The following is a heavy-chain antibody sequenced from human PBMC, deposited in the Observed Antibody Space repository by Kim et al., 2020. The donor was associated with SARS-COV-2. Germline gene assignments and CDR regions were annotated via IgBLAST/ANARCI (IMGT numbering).Heavy chain of an antibody. D-gene: IGHD3-22*01. CDR1: GGSISSSSYY. CDR2: IYYSGST. CDR3: ARITMIVMGFDY. V-gene: IGHV4-39*01. Sequence: SETLSLTCTVSGGSISSSSYYWGWIRQPPGKGLEWIGSIYYSGSTYYNPSLKSRVTISVDTSKNQFSLKLSSVTAADTAVYYCARITMIVMGFDYWGQGTLVTVSS. J-gene: IGHJ4*02.